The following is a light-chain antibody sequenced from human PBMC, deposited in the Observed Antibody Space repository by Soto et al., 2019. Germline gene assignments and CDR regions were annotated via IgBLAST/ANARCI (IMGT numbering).Light chain of an antibody. V-gene: IGKV3-11*01. CDR3: QQRSNWPLT. Sequence: EIVLTQSPATLSLSPGERATLSCRASQSVSNYLGWYQQKPGQVPRLLIFDTSNRATGISARFSGSGSGTDFTLTIGNLEPEDSAVYYCQQRSNWPLTFGGGTKIEIK. J-gene: IGKJ4*01. CDR1: QSVSNY. CDR2: DTS.